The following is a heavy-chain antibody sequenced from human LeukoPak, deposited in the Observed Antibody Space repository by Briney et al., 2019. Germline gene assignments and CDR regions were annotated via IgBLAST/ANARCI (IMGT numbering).Heavy chain of an antibody. CDR3: AREPEFTYYYDSHEYYFDY. V-gene: IGHV3-48*04. CDR2: ISSSSSTI. D-gene: IGHD3-22*01. CDR1: GFTFSSYS. J-gene: IGHJ4*02. Sequence: GGSLRLSCAASGFTFSSYSMNWVRQAPGKGLEWVSYISSSSSTIYYADSVKGRFTISRDNAKNSLYLQMNSLRAEDTAVYYCAREPEFTYYYDSHEYYFDYWGQGTLVTVSS.